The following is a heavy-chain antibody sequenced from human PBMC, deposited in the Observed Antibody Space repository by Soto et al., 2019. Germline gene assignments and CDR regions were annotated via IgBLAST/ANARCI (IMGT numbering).Heavy chain of an antibody. J-gene: IGHJ4*02. D-gene: IGHD3-16*01. CDR1: GGSIISYS. V-gene: IGHV4-59*08. CDR3: ARRWGTTFDY. Sequence: PSETLSLTGTVSGGSIISYSGSGIRQPPGKGLEWIGDIYYSGSTNYNPSLKSRVTISLDTPKHQFSLNLSSVTAADTAVYYCARRWGTTFDYWGQGTLVTVSS. CDR2: IYYSGST.